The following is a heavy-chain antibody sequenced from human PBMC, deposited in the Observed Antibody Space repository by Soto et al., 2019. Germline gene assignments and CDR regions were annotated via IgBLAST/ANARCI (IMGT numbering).Heavy chain of an antibody. Sequence: GGSLRLSCAASGFTFSSYAMSWVRQAPGKGLEWVSAISGSGGSTYYADSVKGRFTISRDNSKNTLYLQMNSLRAEDTAVYYCAKDYALSYDFFQGGFDYWGKGTLVTVSS. D-gene: IGHD3-3*01. CDR2: ISGSGGST. J-gene: IGHJ4*02. CDR1: GFTFSSYA. CDR3: AKDYALSYDFFQGGFDY. V-gene: IGHV3-23*01.